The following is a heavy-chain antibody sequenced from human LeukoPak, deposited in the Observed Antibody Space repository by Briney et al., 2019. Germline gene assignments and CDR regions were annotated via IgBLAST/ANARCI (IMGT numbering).Heavy chain of an antibody. CDR1: GYTFTNYA. V-gene: IGHV7-4-1*02. D-gene: IGHD2-2*01. J-gene: IGHJ5*02. Sequence: GASVKVSCKASGYTFTNYAMNWVRQAPGQGLEWMGWINTDTGNPTYAQGSTRRLVFSLDTSASTAYLQISSLKAEDTAVYYCARTLFGDQYQLLHNWFDPWGQGTLVTVSS. CDR3: ARTLFGDQYQLLHNWFDP. CDR2: INTDTGNP.